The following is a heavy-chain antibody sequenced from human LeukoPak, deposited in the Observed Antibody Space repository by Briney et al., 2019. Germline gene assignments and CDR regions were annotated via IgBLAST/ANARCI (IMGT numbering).Heavy chain of an antibody. Sequence: GGSLRLSCAASGFTFSSYWMSWVRQAPGKGLEWVANIKQDGSEKYYVDSVKGRFTISRDNAKNSLYLQMNSLRAEDTAVYYCARRRFYGDYAEDFDYWGQGTLVTVSS. V-gene: IGHV3-7*01. J-gene: IGHJ4*02. CDR2: IKQDGSEK. D-gene: IGHD4-17*01. CDR3: ARRRFYGDYAEDFDY. CDR1: GFTFSSYW.